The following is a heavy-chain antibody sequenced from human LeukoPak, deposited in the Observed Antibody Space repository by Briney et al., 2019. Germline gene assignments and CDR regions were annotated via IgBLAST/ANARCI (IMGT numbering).Heavy chain of an antibody. CDR1: GFTFSDYN. V-gene: IGHV3-11*01. Sequence: GGSLRLSCAASGFTFSDYNMNWVRQAPGKGLEWVSYITDSGSTIHYADSVKGRFTISRDNAKNSLYLLMNSLRAEDTAVYYCARSIGLTGGGVDVWGQGTTVTVSS. CDR3: ARSIGLTGGGVDV. D-gene: IGHD3-9*01. CDR2: ITDSGSTI. J-gene: IGHJ6*02.